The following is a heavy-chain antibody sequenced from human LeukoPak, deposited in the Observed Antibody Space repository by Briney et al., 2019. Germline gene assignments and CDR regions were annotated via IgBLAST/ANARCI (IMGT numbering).Heavy chain of an antibody. Sequence: SETLSLTCAVYDGSLSGYYWNWFRQPPGKRLEWIGEINHSGSTNYNPSLKSRVTISSDTSKNQFSLMLRSVTAADTAVYYCARDRWTAMVVFDYWGQGTLVTVSS. CDR1: DGSLSGYY. V-gene: IGHV4-34*01. J-gene: IGHJ4*02. CDR3: ARDRWTAMVVFDY. CDR2: INHSGST. D-gene: IGHD5-18*01.